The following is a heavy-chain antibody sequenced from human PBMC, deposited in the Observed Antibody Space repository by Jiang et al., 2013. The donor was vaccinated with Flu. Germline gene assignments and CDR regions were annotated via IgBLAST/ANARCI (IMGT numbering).Heavy chain of an antibody. V-gene: IGHV1-69*05. D-gene: IGHD6-13*01. CDR1: GGTFSSYA. Sequence: GAEVKKPGSSVKVSCKASGGTFSSYAISWVRQAPGQGLEWMGGIIPIFGTANYAQKFQGRVTMTTDTSTSTASMELTSLTSDDTAVYYCARRYISSWYGDYWGQGTLVTVSS. J-gene: IGHJ4*02. CDR2: IIPIFGTA. CDR3: ARRYISSWYGDY.